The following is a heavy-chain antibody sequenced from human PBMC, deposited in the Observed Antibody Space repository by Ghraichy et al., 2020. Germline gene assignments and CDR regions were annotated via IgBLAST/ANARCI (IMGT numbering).Heavy chain of an antibody. CDR3: ARESSQKSGSYYDAFDI. Sequence: GVLNISCAASGFTVRSNYMSWVRQAPGKGLEWVSVIYSGGSSYYADSVKGRFTISRDNSKNTLYLQINSLRAEDTAMYYCARESSQKSGSYYDAFDIWGQGTMVTVSS. CDR2: IYSGGSS. CDR1: GFTVRSNY. V-gene: IGHV3-53*01. D-gene: IGHD1-26*01. J-gene: IGHJ3*02.